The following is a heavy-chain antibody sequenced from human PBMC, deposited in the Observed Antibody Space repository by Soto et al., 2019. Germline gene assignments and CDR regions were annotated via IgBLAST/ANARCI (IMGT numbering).Heavy chain of an antibody. D-gene: IGHD5-12*01. CDR2: IFPGDAET. V-gene: IGHV5-51*01. J-gene: IGHJ6*02. CDR3: ATPGGFGMDV. Sequence: PGESLKISWQGSGYNFATHWIGWVRHKAGKGLEWMGIIFPGDAETRYSPSFQGHITISADKSISIAYLRWSSLKASDTGMYYCATPGGFGMDVWGQGTTVTVSS. CDR1: GYNFATHW.